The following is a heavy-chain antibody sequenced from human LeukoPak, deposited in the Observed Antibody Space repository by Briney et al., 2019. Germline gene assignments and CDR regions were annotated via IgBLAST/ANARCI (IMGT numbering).Heavy chain of an antibody. J-gene: IGHJ5*02. CDR2: ISSSSSTI. D-gene: IGHD2-2*01. CDR1: GFTFSSYS. V-gene: IGHV3-48*04. CDR3: ARDYLVVPAAIWFDP. Sequence: GGSLRLSCAASGFTFSSYSMNWVRQAPGKGLEWVSYISSSSSTIYYADSVKGRFTISRDNAKNSLYLQMNSLRAEDTAVYYCARDYLVVPAAIWFDPWGQGTLVTVSS.